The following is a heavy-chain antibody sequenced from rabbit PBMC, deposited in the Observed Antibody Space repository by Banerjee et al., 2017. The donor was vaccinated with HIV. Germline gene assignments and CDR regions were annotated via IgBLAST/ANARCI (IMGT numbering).Heavy chain of an antibody. CDR3: ARDLAGVIGWNFNL. D-gene: IGHD4-1*01. Sequence: QEQLEESGGGLVKPGRSLTLTCTASGFSFSDKYVMCWVRQAPGKGLEWIGCINTSSGNTVYASWAKGRFTITSNTNQNTVTLQMTSLTAADTARYFCARDLAGVIGWNFNLWGPGTLVTVS. V-gene: IGHV1S45*01. CDR2: INTSSGNT. J-gene: IGHJ4*01. CDR1: GFSFSDKYV.